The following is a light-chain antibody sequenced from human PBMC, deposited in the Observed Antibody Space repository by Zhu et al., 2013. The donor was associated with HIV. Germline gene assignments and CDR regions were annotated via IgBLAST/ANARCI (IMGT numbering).Light chain of an antibody. CDR1: QEINKW. CDR2: DAS. V-gene: IGKV1-39*01. Sequence: DIQMTQSPSTLSASVGDRVAITCRASQEINKWLAWYQQIPGRAPQLLIYDASTLERGVPSRFSGSGSGTDFTLTISSLQPEDFATYYCQQSYSTPGTFGGGTKVEIK. J-gene: IGKJ4*01. CDR3: QQSYSTPGT.